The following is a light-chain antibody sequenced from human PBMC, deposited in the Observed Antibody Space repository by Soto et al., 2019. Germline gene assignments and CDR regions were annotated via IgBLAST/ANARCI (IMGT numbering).Light chain of an antibody. CDR2: DAS. V-gene: IGKV3-20*01. J-gene: IGKJ1*01. CDR1: QSVSSY. Sequence: EIVVTLSPATLSLSPGERATLSCRASQSVSSYLAWYQQKPGQAPRLLIYDASNRATGIPARFSGSGSGTDFSLTISRLEAEDFAVYYCQQYGSSPRTFGQGTKVDIK. CDR3: QQYGSSPRT.